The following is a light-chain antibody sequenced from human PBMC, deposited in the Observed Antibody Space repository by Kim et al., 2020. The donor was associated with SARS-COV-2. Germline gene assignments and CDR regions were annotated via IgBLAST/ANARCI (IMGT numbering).Light chain of an antibody. Sequence: QSALTQPRSVSGSPGQSVTISCTGTSSLVGDYNHVAWYQQHPGKAPKLLIHHGFDRPSGVPDRFSGSKSGNTASLTISGIQDEDEAVYYCCYSTAHYTHYVFGSGTKVTVL. CDR2: HGF. CDR3: CYSTAHYTHYV. J-gene: IGLJ1*01. CDR1: SSLVGDYNH. V-gene: IGLV2-11*01.